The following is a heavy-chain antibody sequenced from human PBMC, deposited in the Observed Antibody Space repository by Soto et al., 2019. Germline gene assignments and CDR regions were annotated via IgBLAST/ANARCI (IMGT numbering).Heavy chain of an antibody. Sequence: SETLSLTCAVYGGSFSGYYWSWIRQPPGKGLERIGEINHSGSTNYNPSLKSRVTISVDTSKNQFSLKLSSVTAADTAVYYCARGPKVRGVINMAHYFDYWGQGTLVTVSS. V-gene: IGHV4-34*01. CDR2: INHSGST. D-gene: IGHD3-10*01. J-gene: IGHJ4*02. CDR3: ARGPKVRGVINMAHYFDY. CDR1: GGSFSGYY.